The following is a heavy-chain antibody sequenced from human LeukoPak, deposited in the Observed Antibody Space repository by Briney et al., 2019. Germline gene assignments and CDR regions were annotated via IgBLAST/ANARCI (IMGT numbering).Heavy chain of an antibody. CDR1: GFTFSSYE. D-gene: IGHD6-25*01. J-gene: IGHJ4*02. Sequence: GGSLRLSCAASGFTFSSYEMNWVRQAPGKGLEWVSYISSSGSTMYYADSVKGRFTISRDNAKNSLYLQMNSLRAEDTAVYYCARGGGRTFDYWGQGTLVTVSS. CDR2: ISSSGSTM. CDR3: ARGGGRTFDY. V-gene: IGHV3-48*03.